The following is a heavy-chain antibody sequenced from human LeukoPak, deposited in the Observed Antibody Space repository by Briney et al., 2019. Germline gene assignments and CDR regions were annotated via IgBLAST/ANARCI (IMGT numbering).Heavy chain of an antibody. J-gene: IGHJ3*02. CDR1: GYTFTTHW. Sequence: GESLKISCKGSGYTFTTHWIGWVRQMPGKGLEWMGIIYPGDSDTRYSPSFQGQVTISADKSISTAYLQWSSLKASDTAMYYCARPPVVAATRNSDDAFDIWGQGTMVTVSS. V-gene: IGHV5-51*01. D-gene: IGHD2-15*01. CDR2: IYPGDSDT. CDR3: ARPPVVAATRNSDDAFDI.